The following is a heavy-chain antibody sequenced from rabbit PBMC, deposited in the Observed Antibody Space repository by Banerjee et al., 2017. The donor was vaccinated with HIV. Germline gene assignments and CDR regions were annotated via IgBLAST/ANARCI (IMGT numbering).Heavy chain of an antibody. CDR3: GRDRDTGSVYYFDL. V-gene: IGHV1S45*01. Sequence: QEQLEESGGDLVKPEGSLTLTCKASGFSFSNNYVMCWVRQAPGKGLEWIACINSSSGNTVYARWAKGRFTISKTSSTTVTLQMTSLTAADTATYFCGRDRDTGSVYYFDLWGPGTLVTVS. CDR2: INSSSGNT. D-gene: IGHD8-1*01. CDR1: GFSFSNNYV. J-gene: IGHJ4*01.